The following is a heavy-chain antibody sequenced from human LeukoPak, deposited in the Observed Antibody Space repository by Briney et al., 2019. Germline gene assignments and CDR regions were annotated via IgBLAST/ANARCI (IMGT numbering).Heavy chain of an antibody. Sequence: SQTLSLTCTVSGVSISSGDYYWRWIRQPPGKGLEWIGYIYYSGSTYYNPSLKSRVTISVDTSKNQFSLKLSSVTAADTAVYYCARDHVLLWFGELYSYGMDVWGKGTTVTVSS. CDR3: ARDHVLLWFGELYSYGMDV. CDR2: IYYSGST. V-gene: IGHV4-30-4*01. J-gene: IGHJ6*04. CDR1: GVSISSGDYY. D-gene: IGHD3-10*01.